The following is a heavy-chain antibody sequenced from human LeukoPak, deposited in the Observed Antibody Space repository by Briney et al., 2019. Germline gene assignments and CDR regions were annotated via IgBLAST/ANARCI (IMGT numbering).Heavy chain of an antibody. CDR1: GFTFTTYG. CDR2: ISGSGNRT. CDR3: AKDADISMELAVITSFDS. V-gene: IGHV3-23*01. Sequence: PGGSLRLSCAASGFTFTTYGMNWVRQTPGKGLEWVSAISGSGNRTYHADSVMGRFTISRDNSKNMLYLQMNSLRAEDTALYYCAKDADISMELAVITSFDSWGQGTLVTVSS. D-gene: IGHD3-22*01. J-gene: IGHJ4*02.